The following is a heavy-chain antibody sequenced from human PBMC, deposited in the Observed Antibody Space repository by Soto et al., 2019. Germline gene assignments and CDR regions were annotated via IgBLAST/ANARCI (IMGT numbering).Heavy chain of an antibody. J-gene: IGHJ5*02. CDR1: GFSLSNARMG. V-gene: IGHV2-26*01. Sequence: SGPTLVNPTETLTLTCTVSGFSLSNARMGVSWIRQPPGKALEWLAHIFSNDEKSCSTSLKSRLTISKDTSKSQVVLTMTNMDPVDTATYYCARFSIAVAGTMGAPPFQWFDPWGQGTLVTVSS. CDR3: ARFSIAVAGTMGAPPFQWFDP. D-gene: IGHD6-19*01. CDR2: IFSNDEK.